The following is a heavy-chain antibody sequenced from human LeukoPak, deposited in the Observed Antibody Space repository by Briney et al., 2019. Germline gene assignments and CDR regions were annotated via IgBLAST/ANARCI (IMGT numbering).Heavy chain of an antibody. D-gene: IGHD5-24*01. CDR3: TRVGYIDEGIDY. J-gene: IGHJ4*02. Sequence: GGSLRLSCVASGFPFSSYWMTWVRQVPGKGLEWVANIKQDGSKKSYVDSVKGRFTISRDNAKNSLYLQMNSLRAEDTAIYYCTRVGYIDEGIDYWGQGTLVTVSS. CDR1: GFPFSSYW. V-gene: IGHV3-7*04. CDR2: IKQDGSKK.